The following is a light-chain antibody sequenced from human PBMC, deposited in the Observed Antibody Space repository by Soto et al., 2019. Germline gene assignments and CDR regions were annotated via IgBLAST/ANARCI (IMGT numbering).Light chain of an antibody. CDR1: SSDVGGYNY. J-gene: IGLJ1*01. CDR2: EVS. CDR3: SSYTSSSFYV. Sequence: QSALTQPASVSGSPGQSITISCTGTSSDVGGYNYVSWYQQHPGKAPKLMIYEVSNRPSGVSNRFSGPNSGNTASLTISGLQAEDEADYYCSSYTSSSFYVFGTGTKLTVL. V-gene: IGLV2-14*01.